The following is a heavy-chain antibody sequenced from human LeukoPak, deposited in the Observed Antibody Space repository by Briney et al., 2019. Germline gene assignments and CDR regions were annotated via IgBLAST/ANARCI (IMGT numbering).Heavy chain of an antibody. J-gene: IGHJ6*03. CDR2: IYYSGST. CDR1: GGPISSYY. D-gene: IGHD2-2*01. Sequence: SDPLSLTCTLSGGPISSYYWWWIRQPPGKELEWIGYIYYSGSTNYNPSLKSRVTISVDTSKNQFSLKLSSVTAADTAVYYWARTTEGYCSSTSCYGFYYYYYMDVWGKGTTVTISS. V-gene: IGHV4-59*07. CDR3: ARTTEGYCSSTSCYGFYYYYYMDV.